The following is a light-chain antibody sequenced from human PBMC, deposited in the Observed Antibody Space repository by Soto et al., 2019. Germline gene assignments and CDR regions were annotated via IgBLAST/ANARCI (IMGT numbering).Light chain of an antibody. CDR1: QSLDSW. CDR3: QQYNTYST. Sequence: DIQMTQSPLTLSAPVEDRVTITCRASQSLDSWLAWYQQKPGKPPKLLIYKTSILELGVPSRFSGSGTGTEFTLTISSLQPDDFATYYCQQYNTYSTFGQGTKVEIK. V-gene: IGKV1-5*03. CDR2: KTS. J-gene: IGKJ1*01.